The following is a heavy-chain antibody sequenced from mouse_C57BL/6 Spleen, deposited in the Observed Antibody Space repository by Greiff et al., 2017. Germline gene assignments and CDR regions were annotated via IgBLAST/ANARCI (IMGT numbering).Heavy chain of an antibody. J-gene: IGHJ2*01. V-gene: IGHV1-82*01. CDR1: GYAFSSSW. D-gene: IGHD1-1*01. CDR2: IYPGDGDT. CDR3: ARDDYGSSNY. Sequence: QVQLKESGPELVKPGASVTISCKASGYAFSSSWMNWVKQRPGKGLEWIGRIYPGDGDTNYNGKFNGKATLTADKSSSTAYMQLSRLTSEDSAVYFGARDDYGSSNYWGQGTTLTVSS.